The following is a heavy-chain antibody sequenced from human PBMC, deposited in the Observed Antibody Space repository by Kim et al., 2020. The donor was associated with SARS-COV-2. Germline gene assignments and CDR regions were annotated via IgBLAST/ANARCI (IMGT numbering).Heavy chain of an antibody. Sequence: SETLSLTCTVSGGSISGSTYYWGWIRQPPGKELEWIVSIYYSGDTYYNPSLKSRVTISVDTSKNQFSLKLNSVTAADTAVYYCARNAKDLTVFGPGDFDSWGQGTLATVSS. CDR3: ARNAKDLTVFGPGDFDS. CDR2: IYYSGDT. D-gene: IGHD3-3*01. CDR1: GGSISGSTYY. J-gene: IGHJ4*02. V-gene: IGHV4-39*01.